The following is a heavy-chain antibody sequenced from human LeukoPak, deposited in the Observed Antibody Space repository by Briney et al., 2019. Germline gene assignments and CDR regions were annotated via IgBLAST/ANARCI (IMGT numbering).Heavy chain of an antibody. CDR1: GFTFSSNG. CDR2: ISYDGSNK. Sequence: GGSLRLSCAASGFTFSSNGMHWVRQAPGKGLEWVAVISYDGSNKHYADSVKGRFTISRDNTKNSLYLQMNSLKTDDMAFYYCVKDSLVRAYSSGHIDSWGQGTLVTVSS. CDR3: VKDSLVRAYSSGHIDS. J-gene: IGHJ4*02. V-gene: IGHV3-30*18. D-gene: IGHD3-22*01.